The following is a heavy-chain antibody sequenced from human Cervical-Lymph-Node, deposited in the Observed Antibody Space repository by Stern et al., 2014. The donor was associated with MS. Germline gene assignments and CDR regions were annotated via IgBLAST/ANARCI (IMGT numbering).Heavy chain of an antibody. V-gene: IGHV5-51*01. Sequence: EVQLAESGAEVKTPGESLKISCKLSGYSFTIYYIAWVRQMPGKGLEWMGVIYPYDSDTTYSPSFQGQVTISADKSITTAYLQWSSLRASDTAMYYCARHVQGFDYWGQGTLVTVSS. CDR1: GYSFTIYY. CDR2: IYPYDSDT. J-gene: IGHJ4*02. CDR3: ARHVQGFDY.